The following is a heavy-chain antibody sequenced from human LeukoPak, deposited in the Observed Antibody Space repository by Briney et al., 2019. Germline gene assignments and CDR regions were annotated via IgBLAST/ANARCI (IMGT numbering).Heavy chain of an antibody. Sequence: PSETLSLTCTVSGGSISSGDYYWSWIRQHPGKGLEWIGYIYYSGSTYYNPSLKSRVTISVDTSKNQFSLKLSSVTAADTAVYYCARPLDSSNNYFDYWGQGTLVTVSA. D-gene: IGHD6-13*01. V-gene: IGHV4-31*03. CDR2: IYYSGST. J-gene: IGHJ4*02. CDR3: ARPLDSSNNYFDY. CDR1: GGSISSGDYY.